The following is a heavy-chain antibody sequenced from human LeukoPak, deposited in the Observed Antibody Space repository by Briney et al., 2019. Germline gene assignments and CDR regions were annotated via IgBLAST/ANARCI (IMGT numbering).Heavy chain of an antibody. V-gene: IGHV3-30*09. J-gene: IGHJ4*02. Sequence: GGSLRLSCAASGFSFSSYSIHWVRQAPGKGLEWVAVISSDGNSKNFALSVKGRFAISRDNSKNTLFLQMNNLRSEDTALYYCVSPTADYPFLYYFDSWGQGTLVTVSS. CDR1: GFSFSSYS. CDR2: ISSDGNSK. CDR3: VSPTADYPFLYYFDS. D-gene: IGHD5-12*01.